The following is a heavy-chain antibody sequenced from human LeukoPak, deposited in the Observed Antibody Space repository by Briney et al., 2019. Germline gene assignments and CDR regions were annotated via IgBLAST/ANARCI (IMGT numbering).Heavy chain of an antibody. CDR1: GFTFDDYA. D-gene: IGHD2-2*01. Sequence: GGSLRLSCAASGFTFDDYAMHWVRQAPGKGLEWVSAISGSGGSTYYADSVKGRFTISRDNSKNTLYLQMNSLRAEDTAVYYCAKDFVPAADIVVVPAAPPGYWGQGTLVTVSS. J-gene: IGHJ4*02. CDR3: AKDFVPAADIVVVPAAPPGY. CDR2: ISGSGGST. V-gene: IGHV3-23*01.